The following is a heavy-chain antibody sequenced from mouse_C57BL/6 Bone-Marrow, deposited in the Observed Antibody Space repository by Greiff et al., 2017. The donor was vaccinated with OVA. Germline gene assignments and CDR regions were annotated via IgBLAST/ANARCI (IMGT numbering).Heavy chain of an antibody. V-gene: IGHV1-39*01. D-gene: IGHD1-1*01. Sequence: EVQLQQSGPELVKPGASVKISCKASGYSFTDYNMNWVKKSNGKSLEWIGVINPNYGTTSYNQKFKGKATLTVDQSSSTAYMQLNSMTSEDSAVYYWARSLITTVVAEGYFDVWGTGTTVTVSS. CDR3: ARSLITTVVAEGYFDV. J-gene: IGHJ1*03. CDR1: GYSFTDYN. CDR2: INPNYGTT.